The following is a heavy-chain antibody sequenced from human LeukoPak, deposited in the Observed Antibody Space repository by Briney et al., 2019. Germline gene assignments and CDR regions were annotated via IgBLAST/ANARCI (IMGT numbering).Heavy chain of an antibody. J-gene: IGHJ4*02. CDR1: GYTFTSYG. D-gene: IGHD3-22*01. V-gene: IGHV1-18*01. Sequence: ASVKVSCKASGYTFTSYGISWVRQAPGQGLEWMGWISAYNGNTNYAQKLQGRVTMTTDTSTSTAYMGLRSLRSDDTAVYYCARAFDSSGYYYNYFDYWGQGTLVTVSS. CDR2: ISAYNGNT. CDR3: ARAFDSSGYYYNYFDY.